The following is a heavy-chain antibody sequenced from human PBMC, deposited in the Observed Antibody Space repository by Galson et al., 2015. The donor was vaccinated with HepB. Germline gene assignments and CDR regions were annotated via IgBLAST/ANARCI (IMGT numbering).Heavy chain of an antibody. Sequence: SLRLSCAVSGFTFSTYWMHWVRQVPGKGLVWISDIDPNGISTRYAASVEGRFTISRDNARNTLFLQMNSLTAEDTAVYFCARGNWEPLEYWGQGTLVTVSS. V-gene: IGHV3-74*01. J-gene: IGHJ4*02. CDR3: ARGNWEPLEY. CDR1: GFTFSTYW. D-gene: IGHD1-14*01. CDR2: IDPNGIST.